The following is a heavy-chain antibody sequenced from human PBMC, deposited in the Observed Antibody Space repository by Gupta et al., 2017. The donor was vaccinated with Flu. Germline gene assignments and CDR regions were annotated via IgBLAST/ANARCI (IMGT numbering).Heavy chain of an antibody. Sequence: IRQAPGRGLEWVSYISSSGSTIHYADSVKGRFTISRDNAKNSLYLQMNSLRAEDTAVYYCAREGSGWYGIDYWGQGTLVTVSS. V-gene: IGHV3-11*01. CDR3: AREGSGWYGIDY. J-gene: IGHJ4*02. D-gene: IGHD6-19*01. CDR2: ISSSGSTI.